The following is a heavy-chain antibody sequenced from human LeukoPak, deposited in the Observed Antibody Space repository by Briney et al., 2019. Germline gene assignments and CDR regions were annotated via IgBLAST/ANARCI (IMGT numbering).Heavy chain of an antibody. CDR2: ISSGSSSI. J-gene: IGHJ4*02. CDR1: GFTFSSYS. Sequence: GGSLRLSCAASGFTFSSYSMNWVRQAPGKGLEWVSSISSGSSSIYYVDSEKGRFTISRDNAKNSLYLQMNSLRAEDTAVYYCARDGGYRVIDYWGQGTLVTVS. D-gene: IGHD5-12*01. V-gene: IGHV3-21*01. CDR3: ARDGGYRVIDY.